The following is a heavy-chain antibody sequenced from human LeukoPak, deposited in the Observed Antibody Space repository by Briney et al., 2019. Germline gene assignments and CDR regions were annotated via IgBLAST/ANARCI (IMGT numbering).Heavy chain of an antibody. CDR2: IYPGDSDT. V-gene: IGHV5-51*01. CDR1: GYSFTNYW. J-gene: IGHJ5*02. Sequence: PGESLKISCKGSGYSFTNYWIGWVRQLPGKGVDWMGIIYPGDSDTRYSPSFLGQVTISADKSISTAYLQWSSLKASDTAIYYCASYDSSRGGFDPWGQGTLVTVSS. D-gene: IGHD3-22*01. CDR3: ASYDSSRGGFDP.